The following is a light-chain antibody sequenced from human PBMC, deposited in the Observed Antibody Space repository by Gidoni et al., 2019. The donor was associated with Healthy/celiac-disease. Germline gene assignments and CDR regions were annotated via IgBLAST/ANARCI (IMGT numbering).Light chain of an antibody. CDR3: QQYNRYSWT. J-gene: IGKJ1*01. Sequence: DIQMTQSPSTRSASVGDRVTITCRASQSISSWLAWDQQKPGKAPKLLIYDASSLESGVPARFSGSGSGTDFTLTLSSLQPDDFATYYCQQYNRYSWTFGQGTKVEIK. CDR1: QSISSW. V-gene: IGKV1-5*01. CDR2: DAS.